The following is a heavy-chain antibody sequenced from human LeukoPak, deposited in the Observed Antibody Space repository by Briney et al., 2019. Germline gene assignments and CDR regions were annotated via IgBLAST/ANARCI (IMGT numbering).Heavy chain of an antibody. Sequence: GGSLRLSCAASGFTFSSYAMNWVRQAPGKGLEWVSHISSSGGSTYYAGSVKGRFTISRDNSKNTLYLQMNSLRAEDMAVYYCAKALTGTKAFDIWGQGTMVTVSS. CDR3: AKALTGTKAFDI. D-gene: IGHD1-20*01. J-gene: IGHJ3*02. CDR1: GFTFSSYA. CDR2: ISSSGGST. V-gene: IGHV3-23*01.